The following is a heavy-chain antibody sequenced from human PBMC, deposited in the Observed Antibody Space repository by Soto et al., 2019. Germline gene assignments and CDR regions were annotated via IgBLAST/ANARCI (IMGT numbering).Heavy chain of an antibody. Sequence: VASVKVSCKASGFTFTSSAVQWVRQARGQRLEWLGWIVVGSGNTNYAQKFQERVTITRDMSTSTAYMELSSLRSEDTAVYYCARVGKLWFGEWINQFDYWGQGTLVTVSS. CDR3: ARVGKLWFGEWINQFDY. D-gene: IGHD3-10*01. V-gene: IGHV1-58*01. J-gene: IGHJ4*02. CDR2: IVVGSGNT. CDR1: GFTFTSSA.